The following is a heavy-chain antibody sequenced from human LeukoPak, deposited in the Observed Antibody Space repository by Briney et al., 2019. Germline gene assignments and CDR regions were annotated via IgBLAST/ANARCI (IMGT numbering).Heavy chain of an antibody. J-gene: IGHJ4*02. D-gene: IGHD4-17*01. Sequence: SETLSLTCTVSGFSISSGYYWGWIRQPPGKGLEWIGSIHHSGSPYYKSSLKSRVTISLDMSRNQFSLKLNSVTAADTAVYYCARQVGGMTTVTADFDHWGQGTLVTASS. CDR3: ARQVGGMTTVTADFDH. CDR1: GFSISSGYY. CDR2: IHHSGSP. V-gene: IGHV4-38-2*02.